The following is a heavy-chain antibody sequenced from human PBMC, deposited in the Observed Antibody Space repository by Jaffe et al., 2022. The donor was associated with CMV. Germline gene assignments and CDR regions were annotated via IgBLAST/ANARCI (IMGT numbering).Heavy chain of an antibody. CDR3: ARDSSSSFFGVVSPRFDP. CDR2: IWYDGSNK. V-gene: IGHV3-33*08. D-gene: IGHD3-3*01. Sequence: QVQLVESGGGVVQPGRSLRLSCAASGFTFSSYGMHWVRQAPGKGLEWVAVIWYDGSNKYYADSVKGRFTISRDNSKNTLYLQMNSLRAEDTAVYYCARDSSSSFFGVVSPRFDPWGQGTLVTVSS. J-gene: IGHJ5*02. CDR1: GFTFSSYG.